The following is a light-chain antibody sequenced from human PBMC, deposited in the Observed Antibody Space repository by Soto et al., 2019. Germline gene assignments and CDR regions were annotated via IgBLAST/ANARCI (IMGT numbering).Light chain of an antibody. CDR3: RQHKNLPPHT. CDR1: QSVRIN. J-gene: IGKJ2*01. CDR2: GAS. V-gene: IGKV3-15*01. Sequence: TQSRSNLSVTPGARVTLSCGASQSVRINLAWYQQKPGQAPRLLIYGASARGTGIPARFSGSGSGTEFTITISTLQAEEFAVSHCRQHKNLPPHTFVQGT.